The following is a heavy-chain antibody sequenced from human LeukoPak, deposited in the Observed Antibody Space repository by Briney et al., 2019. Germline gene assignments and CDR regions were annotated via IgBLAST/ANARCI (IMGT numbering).Heavy chain of an antibody. Sequence: SETLSLTCTVSGGSISSGSYYWSWIRQPAGKGLEWIGRIYTSGSTNYNPSLKSRVTISVDTSKNQFSLKLSSVTAADTAVYYCARVLPGIAVAGTKYYFDYWGQGTLVTVSS. CDR2: IYTSGST. V-gene: IGHV4-61*02. CDR3: ARVLPGIAVAGTKYYFDY. J-gene: IGHJ4*02. D-gene: IGHD6-19*01. CDR1: GGSISSGSYY.